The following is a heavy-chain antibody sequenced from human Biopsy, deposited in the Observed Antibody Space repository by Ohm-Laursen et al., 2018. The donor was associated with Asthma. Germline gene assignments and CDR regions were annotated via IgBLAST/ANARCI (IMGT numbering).Heavy chain of an antibody. Sequence: ASVKVSCKASGGTFNSDAISWVRQAPGQGLEWMGRINPNSGGTNYAQKFQGRVTMTSDTSISTAYTELSRLRSDDTALYYCARGQKSPGDRWFDPWGQGTLVTVSS. V-gene: IGHV1-2*06. CDR1: GGTFNSDA. CDR2: INPNSGGT. J-gene: IGHJ5*02. D-gene: IGHD7-27*01. CDR3: ARGQKSPGDRWFDP.